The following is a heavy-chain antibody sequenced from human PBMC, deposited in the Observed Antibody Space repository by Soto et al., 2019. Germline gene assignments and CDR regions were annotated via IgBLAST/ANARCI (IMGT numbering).Heavy chain of an antibody. D-gene: IGHD3-22*01. CDR2: INPSGGST. CDR3: ARALRDYDSSGSNDY. Sequence: ASVKVSCKASGYTFTSYYMHWLRQSPGQGLEWMGIINPSGGSTSYAQKFQGRVTMTRDTSTSTVYMELSSLRSEDTAVYYCARALRDYDSSGSNDYWGQGTLVTVSS. CDR1: GYTFTSYY. J-gene: IGHJ4*02. V-gene: IGHV1-46*01.